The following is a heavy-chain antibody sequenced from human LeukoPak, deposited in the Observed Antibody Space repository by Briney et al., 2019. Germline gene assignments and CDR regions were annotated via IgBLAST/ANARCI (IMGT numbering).Heavy chain of an antibody. CDR1: GFTFSSYS. J-gene: IGHJ3*02. CDR3: ARVIVGATGAFDI. D-gene: IGHD1-26*01. Sequence: GGSLRLSCAASGFTFSSYSMNWVRQAPGKGLEWVSSISSSSSYIYYADSVKGRFTISRDNAKNLLYLQMNSLRAEGTAVYYCARVIVGATGAFDIWGQGTMVTVSS. V-gene: IGHV3-21*01. CDR2: ISSSSSYI.